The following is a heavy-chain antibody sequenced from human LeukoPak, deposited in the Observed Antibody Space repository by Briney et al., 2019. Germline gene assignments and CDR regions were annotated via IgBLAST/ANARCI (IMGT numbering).Heavy chain of an antibody. CDR2: IYSTGST. J-gene: IGHJ6*02. V-gene: IGHV3-53*01. CDR3: ASSSVQYYYHGMDV. CDR1: GFIVSSKY. D-gene: IGHD6-6*01. Sequence: GGSLRLSCAASGFIVSSKYMSRVRQAPGKGLDWVSTIYSTGSTYHADSVKGRFTISRDNSRNTLYLQMNTLRAEDTAVYYCASSSVQYYYHGMDVWGQGTTVTVSS.